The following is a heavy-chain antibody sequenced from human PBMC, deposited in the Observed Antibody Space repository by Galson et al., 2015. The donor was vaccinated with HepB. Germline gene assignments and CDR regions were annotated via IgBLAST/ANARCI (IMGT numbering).Heavy chain of an antibody. D-gene: IGHD1-14*01. Sequence: SLRLSCAASGFTFSRYAMHWVRQAPGKGLEWVSGINWNSDNIDYADSVKGRFTISRDNAKNSLSLQMNSLRVEDTALYYCAKDTKSGGDSYFYYMDVWGKGITVTVSS. J-gene: IGHJ6*03. CDR1: GFTFSRYA. V-gene: IGHV3-9*01. CDR2: INWNSDNI. CDR3: AKDTKSGGDSYFYYMDV.